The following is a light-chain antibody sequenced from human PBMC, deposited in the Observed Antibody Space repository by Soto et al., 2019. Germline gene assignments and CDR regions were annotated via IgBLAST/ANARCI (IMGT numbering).Light chain of an antibody. J-gene: IGKJ1*01. Sequence: VLTQSPATLSLSPGERATLSCRASQSVSSNDLVWDQQTPGLAPRLLLSAASSSATGIPDRVSGSGCGTDLPLTISRREPQDDAVYYYQQQDNSPQRTFGQGTKVDIK. V-gene: IGKV3D-20*01. CDR2: AAS. CDR3: QQQDNSPQRT. CDR1: QSVSSND.